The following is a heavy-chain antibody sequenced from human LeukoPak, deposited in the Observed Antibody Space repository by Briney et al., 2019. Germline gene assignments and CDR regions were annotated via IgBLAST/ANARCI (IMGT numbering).Heavy chain of an antibody. CDR3: ARIVVVPAANFDY. CDR2: INHSGST. D-gene: IGHD2-2*01. J-gene: IGHJ4*02. CDR1: GGSFSGYY. V-gene: IGHV4-34*01. Sequence: SETLSLTCAVCGGSFSGYYWSWIRQPPGKGLEWIGEINHSGSTNYNPSLKSRVTISVDTSKNQFSLKLSSVTAADTAVYYCARIVVVPAANFDYWGQGTLVTVSS.